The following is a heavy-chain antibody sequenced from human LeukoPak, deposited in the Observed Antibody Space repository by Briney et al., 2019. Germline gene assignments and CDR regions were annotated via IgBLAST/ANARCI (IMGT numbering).Heavy chain of an antibody. J-gene: IGHJ4*02. CDR1: GFTFSSYA. Sequence: GGSLRLFCAASGFTFSSYAMSWVRQAPGKGLEWVSAISGSGGSTYYADSVKGRFTISRDNSKNTLYLQMNSLRAEDTAVYYCAKDLYSSSWTKTVYWGQGTLVTVSS. V-gene: IGHV3-23*01. D-gene: IGHD6-13*01. CDR2: ISGSGGST. CDR3: AKDLYSSSWTKTVY.